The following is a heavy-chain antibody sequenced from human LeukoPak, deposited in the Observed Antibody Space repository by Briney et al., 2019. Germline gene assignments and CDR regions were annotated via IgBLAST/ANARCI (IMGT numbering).Heavy chain of an antibody. J-gene: IGHJ1*01. CDR2: INPSGGST. D-gene: IGHD6-19*01. CDR3: ARADSSGRFEYFQH. Sequence: ASVKVSCKASGYTFTSYYMHWVRQAPGKGLEWMGIINPSGGSTSYAQKFKGRVTMTRDMSTNTVYMELSSLRSEDTAVYYCARADSSGRFEYFQHWGQGTLVTVSS. CDR1: GYTFTSYY. V-gene: IGHV1-46*01.